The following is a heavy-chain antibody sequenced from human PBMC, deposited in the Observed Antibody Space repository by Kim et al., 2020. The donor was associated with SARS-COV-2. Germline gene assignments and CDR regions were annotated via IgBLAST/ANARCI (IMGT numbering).Heavy chain of an antibody. D-gene: IGHD1-1*01. Sequence: GGSLRLSCAVSGFTFSDSSMNWVRQAPGKGLEWLFHIWTSSDSTHYADSVKGRFTVSRDDAKNSLYLQMNTLRAEDTALYYCVRDANWSFDYWGQGTLVT. V-gene: IGHV3-48*04. CDR1: GFTFSDSS. CDR2: IWTSSDST. CDR3: VRDANWSFDY. J-gene: IGHJ4*02.